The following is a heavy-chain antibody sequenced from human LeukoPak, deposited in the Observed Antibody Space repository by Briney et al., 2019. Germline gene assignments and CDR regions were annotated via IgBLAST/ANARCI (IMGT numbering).Heavy chain of an antibody. CDR1: GGSFSGYY. D-gene: IGHD2-15*01. V-gene: IGHV4-34*01. CDR3: ARDGRGGDY. Sequence: SETLSLTCAVYGGSFSGYYWSWIRQPPGKGLEWIGEINHSGSTNYNPSLKSRVTISVDTSKNQFSLKLSSVTAADTAVYYCARDGRGGDYWGQGTLVTVSS. J-gene: IGHJ4*02. CDR2: INHSGST.